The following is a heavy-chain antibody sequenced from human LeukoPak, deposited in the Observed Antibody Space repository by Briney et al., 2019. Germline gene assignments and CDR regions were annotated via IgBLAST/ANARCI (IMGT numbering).Heavy chain of an antibody. V-gene: IGHV3-30-3*01. Sequence: GGSLRLSCAASGFAFSSYAMHWVRQAPGKGLEWVAVISYDGSNKYYADSVKGRFTISRDNSKNTLYLQMNSLRAEDTAVYYCAKDPLYSSSSGAFDYWGQGTLVTVSS. CDR3: AKDPLYSSSSGAFDY. CDR2: ISYDGSNK. J-gene: IGHJ4*02. CDR1: GFAFSSYA. D-gene: IGHD6-6*01.